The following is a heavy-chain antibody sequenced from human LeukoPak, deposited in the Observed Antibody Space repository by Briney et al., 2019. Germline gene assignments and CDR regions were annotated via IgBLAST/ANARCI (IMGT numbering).Heavy chain of an antibody. CDR1: GGSISSRYY. D-gene: IGHD6-13*01. CDR3: ASVYSLYDN. J-gene: IGHJ4*02. CDR2: LYYTGST. Sequence: PSETLSLTCSVSGGSISSRYYWGWIRQSPGKGLEWIGGLYYTGSTYYNPSLKSRITISVDTSKNQFSLKLTSVTAADTAVYYCASVYSLYDNWGQGILSSSPQ. V-gene: IGHV4-39*01.